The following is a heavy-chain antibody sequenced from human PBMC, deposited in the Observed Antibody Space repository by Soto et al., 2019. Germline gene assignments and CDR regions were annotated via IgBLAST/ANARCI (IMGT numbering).Heavy chain of an antibody. Sequence: VGSLRLSCAASGFTFSSYGMHWVRQAPGKGLEWVAVISYDGSNKYYADSVKGRFTISRDNSKNTLYLQMNSLRAEDTAVYYCAKDRGLELLRYWGQGTLVTVSS. CDR2: ISYDGSNK. CDR1: GFTFSSYG. D-gene: IGHD1-7*01. V-gene: IGHV3-30*18. CDR3: AKDRGLELLRY. J-gene: IGHJ4*02.